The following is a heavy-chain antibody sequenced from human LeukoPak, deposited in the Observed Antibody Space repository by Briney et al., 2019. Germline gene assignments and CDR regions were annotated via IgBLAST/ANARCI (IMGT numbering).Heavy chain of an antibody. V-gene: IGHV3-30*18. Sequence: GGSLRLSCAAAGFTFSSYGMHWVRQAPGKGLEWVAVISNDGSDKYYADSVKGRFTISRDNSKNTLYLQMNSLRAEDTVVYYCAKDIFGQQLVDLGVDYFGMDVWGQGTTVTVSS. CDR2: ISNDGSDK. CDR1: GFTFSSYG. CDR3: AKDIFGQQLVDLGVDYFGMDV. D-gene: IGHD6-13*01. J-gene: IGHJ6*02.